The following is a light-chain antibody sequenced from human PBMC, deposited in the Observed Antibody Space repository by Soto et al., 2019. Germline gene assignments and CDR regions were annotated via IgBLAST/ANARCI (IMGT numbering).Light chain of an antibody. CDR1: QYIGSA. Sequence: EVVLTQSPATRSVAPGYRATLSCRASQYIGSAVAWYHQRSGQAPRLLIFDASIRVPTTPARFSGSVSGTEFTLTISSLESEDFAVYFCQQYGDRPRTFGQGTRLEIK. CDR2: DAS. CDR3: QQYGDRPRT. V-gene: IGKV3-15*01. J-gene: IGKJ5*01.